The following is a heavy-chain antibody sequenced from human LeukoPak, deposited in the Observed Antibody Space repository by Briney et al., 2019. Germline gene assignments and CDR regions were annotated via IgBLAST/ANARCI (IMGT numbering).Heavy chain of an antibody. CDR3: ARRRGGYDAFDI. V-gene: IGHV4-59*01. CDR1: GGSISSYY. D-gene: IGHD3-16*01. J-gene: IGHJ3*02. Sequence: SETLSLTCTVSGGSISSYYWSWIRQPPGQGLEWIGYIYYSGSTNYNPSLKSRVTISVDTSKNQFSLKLSSVTAADTDVYYCARRRGGYDAFDIWGEGTMVTVSS. CDR2: IYYSGST.